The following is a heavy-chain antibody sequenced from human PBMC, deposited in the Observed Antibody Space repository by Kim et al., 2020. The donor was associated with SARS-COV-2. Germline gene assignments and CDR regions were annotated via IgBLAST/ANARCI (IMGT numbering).Heavy chain of an antibody. Sequence: GESLKISCKGSGYSFTSYWISWVRQMPGKGLEWMGRIDPSDSYTNYSPSFQGHVTISADKSISTAYLQWSSLKASDTAMYYCARTQPRTYYYDSSGYENWFDPWGQGTLVTDSS. CDR3: ARTQPRTYYYDSSGYENWFDP. D-gene: IGHD3-22*01. CDR2: IDPSDSYT. CDR1: GYSFTSYW. J-gene: IGHJ5*02. V-gene: IGHV5-10-1*01.